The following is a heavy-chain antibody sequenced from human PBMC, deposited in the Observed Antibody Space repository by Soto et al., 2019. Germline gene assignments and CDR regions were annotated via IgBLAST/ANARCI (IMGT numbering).Heavy chain of an antibody. Sequence: SQTPSVTGAVSGGRVARNWAAWNWIRHSPSRGLEWLGRTYYRSKGYNDYAVSMRSRITINPDTTKNQISMPLTSATHEDTAVYYCATWRVDYSGQGTLVTV. CDR1: GGRVARNWAA. CDR2: TYYRSKGYN. V-gene: IGHV6-1*01. J-gene: IGHJ4*02. CDR3: ATWRVDY.